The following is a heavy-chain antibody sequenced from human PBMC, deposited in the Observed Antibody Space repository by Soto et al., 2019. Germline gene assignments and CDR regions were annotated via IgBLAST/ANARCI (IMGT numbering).Heavy chain of an antibody. CDR1: GFTFSSYS. CDR2: ISSSSSYI. CDR3: ARDKYLAAAPFYWFDP. D-gene: IGHD6-13*01. Sequence: GGSLRLSCAASGFTFSSYSMNWVRQAPGKGLEWVSSISSSSSYIYYADSVKGRFTISRDNAKNSLYLQMNSLRAEDTAVYYCARDKYLAAAPFYWFDPWGQGTLVTVSS. V-gene: IGHV3-21*01. J-gene: IGHJ5*02.